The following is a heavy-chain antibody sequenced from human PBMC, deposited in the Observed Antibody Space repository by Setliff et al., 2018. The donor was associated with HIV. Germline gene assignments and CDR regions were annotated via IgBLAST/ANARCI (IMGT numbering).Heavy chain of an antibody. V-gene: IGHV1-69*10. D-gene: IGHD4-17*01. CDR2: IIPILGIA. J-gene: IGHJ2*01. CDR1: GGTFSSYA. CDR3: AKDRTAYGDHVLGPSFDL. Sequence: SVKVSCKASGGTFSSYAISWVRQAPGQGLEWMGGIIPILGIANYAQKFQGRVTITADKSTSTAYMELSSLRSEDTAVYYCAKDRTAYGDHVLGPSFDLWGRGTLVTVSS.